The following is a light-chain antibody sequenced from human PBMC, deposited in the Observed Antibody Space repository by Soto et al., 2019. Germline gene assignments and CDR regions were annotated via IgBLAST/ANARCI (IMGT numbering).Light chain of an antibody. CDR1: QSISSW. J-gene: IGKJ4*01. CDR3: QQYKSFSLT. Sequence: DIQMTQSPSTLSASVGDRVTITCRASQSISSWLAWYQQKPGKAPNLLIYKTSNLESGVPSRFSGSGSGTEFSLTISSLQPDDFATYYCQQYKSFSLTFGGGTKVDI. V-gene: IGKV1-5*03. CDR2: KTS.